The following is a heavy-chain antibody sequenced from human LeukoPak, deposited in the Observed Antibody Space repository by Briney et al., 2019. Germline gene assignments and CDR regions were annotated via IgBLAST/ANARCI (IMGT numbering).Heavy chain of an antibody. CDR3: ARDHTDILTGYHIDY. V-gene: IGHV3-20*04. CDR1: GFTFDDYG. Sequence: GGSLRLSCAASGFTFDDYGMSWLRQAPRKGLEWVSCINWNGGSTGYADSVKGRFTISRDNAKNSLYLQMNSLRAEDTALYYCARDHTDILTGYHIDYWGQGTLVTVSS. CDR2: INWNGGST. D-gene: IGHD3-9*01. J-gene: IGHJ4*02.